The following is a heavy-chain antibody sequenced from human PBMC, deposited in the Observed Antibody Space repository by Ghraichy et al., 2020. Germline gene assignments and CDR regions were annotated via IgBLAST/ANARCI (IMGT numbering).Heavy chain of an antibody. D-gene: IGHD3-22*01. CDR1: GFTFSSYA. V-gene: IGHV3-23*01. CDR2: ISGSGGST. Sequence: GGSLRLSCAASGFTFSSYAMSWVRQAPGKGLEWVSVISGSGGSTYYADSVKGRFTISRDNSKNTLYLQMNSLRAEDTAVYYCAKVITMIGGYYFDYWGQGTLVTVSS. J-gene: IGHJ4*02. CDR3: AKVITMIGGYYFDY.